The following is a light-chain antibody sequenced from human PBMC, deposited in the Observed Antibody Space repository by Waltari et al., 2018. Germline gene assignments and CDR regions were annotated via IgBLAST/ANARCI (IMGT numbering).Light chain of an antibody. CDR1: SSNIGAGYD. CDR3: QSYDSSLVV. Sequence: QSVLTQPPSVSAAPGQRVTISCPGSSSNIGAGYDVHWYQQLPGTAPKLLIYGNIKRPSGVPDRFSGSKSGTSASLAITGLQAEDEADYYCQSYDSSLVVFGGGTKLTVL. CDR2: GNI. V-gene: IGLV1-40*01. J-gene: IGLJ2*01.